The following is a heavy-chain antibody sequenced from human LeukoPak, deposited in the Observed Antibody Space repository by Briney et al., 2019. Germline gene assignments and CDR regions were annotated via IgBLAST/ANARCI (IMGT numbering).Heavy chain of an antibody. Sequence: SETLSLTCAVYGASFSGYYWSWIRQPPGKGLEWIGEINHSGSTNYNPSLTSRVTISVDTSKNQFSLKLSSVTAADTAVYYCARGRTYYDILTGQGRRGYWFDPWGQGTLVTVSS. CDR2: INHSGST. CDR3: ARGRTYYDILTGQGRRGYWFDP. V-gene: IGHV4-34*01. J-gene: IGHJ5*02. CDR1: GASFSGYY. D-gene: IGHD3-9*01.